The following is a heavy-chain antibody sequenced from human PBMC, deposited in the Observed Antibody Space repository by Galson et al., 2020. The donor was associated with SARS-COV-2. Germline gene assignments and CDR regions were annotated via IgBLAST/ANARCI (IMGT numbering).Heavy chain of an antibody. D-gene: IGHD4-4*01. CDR2: IGTAGDT. J-gene: IGHJ2*01. CDR1: GFTISKYD. CDR3: ARVDYRNFWDFDV. V-gene: IGHV3-13*01. Sequence: GGSLRLSCAASGFTISKYDMHWVRQGPGNGLEWVSAIGTAGDTYHAGSVRGRFTISRDNAKTSLYLQMNSLSAEDTAVYYCARVDYRNFWDFDVWGRGTLVTVSS.